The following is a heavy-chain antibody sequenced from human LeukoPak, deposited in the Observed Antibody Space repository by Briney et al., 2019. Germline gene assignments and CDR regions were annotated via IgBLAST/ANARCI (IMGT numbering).Heavy chain of an antibody. V-gene: IGHV4-59*01. J-gene: IGHJ4*02. CDR1: GGSISSYY. D-gene: IGHD2-2*01. CDR3: ARANRPHQLLGFDY. CDR2: IYYSGST. Sequence: PSETLSLTCTVSGGSISSYYWSWIRQPPGKGLEWIGYIYYSGSTYYNPSLKSRVTISVDTSKNQFSLKLSSVTGADTAVYYCARANRPHQLLGFDYWGQGTPVIVSS.